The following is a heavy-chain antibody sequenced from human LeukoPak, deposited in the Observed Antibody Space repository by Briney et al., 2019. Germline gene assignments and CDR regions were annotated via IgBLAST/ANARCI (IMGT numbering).Heavy chain of an antibody. V-gene: IGHV3-30*18. D-gene: IGHD6-13*01. J-gene: IGHJ3*02. CDR2: ISFDESNK. CDR3: AKDSGFAYSSSWYRVDAFDI. CDR1: GFKFRSYG. Sequence: GGSLRLSCAASGFKFRSYGMHWVRQAPGKGLEWVALISFDESNKYYLDSVKGRFTISRDNSKNTLNLQMNSLRADDTAVYYCAKDSGFAYSSSWYRVDAFDIWGQGTVVTVSS.